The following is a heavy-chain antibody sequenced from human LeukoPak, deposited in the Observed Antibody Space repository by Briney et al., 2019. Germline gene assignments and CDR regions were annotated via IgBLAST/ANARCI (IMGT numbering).Heavy chain of an antibody. CDR3: AKKPVYDILTGYDTAGYFDY. CDR1: GFTFSSYA. D-gene: IGHD3-9*01. V-gene: IGHV3-23*01. Sequence: GGSLRLSCAASGFTFSSYAMSWVRQAPGKGLEWVSAISGSGGSTYYADSVKGRFTISRDNSKNTLYLQMNSLRAEDTAVYYCAKKPVYDILTGYDTAGYFDYWGQGTLVTVSS. CDR2: ISGSGGST. J-gene: IGHJ4*02.